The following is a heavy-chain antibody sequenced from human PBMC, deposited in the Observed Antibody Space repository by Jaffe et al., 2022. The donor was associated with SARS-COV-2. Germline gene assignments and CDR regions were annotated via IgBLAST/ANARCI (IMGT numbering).Heavy chain of an antibody. Sequence: EVQLVESGGGLVQPGGSLRLSCAASGFTFSSYEMNWVRQAPGKGLEWVSYISSSGSTIYYADSVKGRFTISRDNAKNSLYLQMNSLRAEDTAVYYCARTARWDQLPPNYYYYGMDVWGQGTTVTVSS. CDR3: ARTARWDQLPPNYYYYGMDV. CDR1: GFTFSSYE. V-gene: IGHV3-48*03. D-gene: IGHD2-2*01. J-gene: IGHJ6*02. CDR2: ISSSGSTI.